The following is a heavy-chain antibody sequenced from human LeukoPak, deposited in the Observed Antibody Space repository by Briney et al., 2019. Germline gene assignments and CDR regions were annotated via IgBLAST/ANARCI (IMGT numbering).Heavy chain of an antibody. CDR3: ARGEWSSSPFDY. CDR2: ISSSSSYI. J-gene: IGHJ4*02. CDR1: GFTFSSYS. V-gene: IGHV3-21*01. D-gene: IGHD6-6*01. Sequence: GGSLRHSCAASGFTFSSYSMNWVRQAPGKGLEWVSFISSSSSYIYYADSMKGRFTISRDNAKNSLYLQMNSLKAEDTAVYYCARGEWSSSPFDYWGQGTLVTVSS.